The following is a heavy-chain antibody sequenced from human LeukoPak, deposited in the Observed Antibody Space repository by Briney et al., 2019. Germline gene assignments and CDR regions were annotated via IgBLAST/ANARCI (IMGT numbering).Heavy chain of an antibody. Sequence: SETLSLTCAVYGGSFSGYYWSWIRQPPGKGLEWIGYIYYSGSTNYNPSLKSRVTISVDTSKNQFSLKLSSVTAADTAVYYCARFRYYDIFADYWGQGTLVTVSS. CDR1: GGSFSGYY. CDR3: ARFRYYDIFADY. J-gene: IGHJ4*02. V-gene: IGHV4-59*01. D-gene: IGHD3-9*01. CDR2: IYYSGST.